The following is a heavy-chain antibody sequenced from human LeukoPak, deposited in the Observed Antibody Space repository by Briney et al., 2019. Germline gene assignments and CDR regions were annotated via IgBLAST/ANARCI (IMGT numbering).Heavy chain of an antibody. J-gene: IGHJ4*02. D-gene: IGHD2-15*01. CDR1: GYTFTGYY. Sequence: ASVKVSCKASGYTFTGYYMHWVRQAPGQGLEWMGWISAYNGNTNYAQKLQSRVTMTTDTSTSTAYMELRSLRSDDTAVYYCARGHCSGGSCYSTPGGGYWGQGTLVTVSS. V-gene: IGHV1-18*04. CDR2: ISAYNGNT. CDR3: ARGHCSGGSCYSTPGGGY.